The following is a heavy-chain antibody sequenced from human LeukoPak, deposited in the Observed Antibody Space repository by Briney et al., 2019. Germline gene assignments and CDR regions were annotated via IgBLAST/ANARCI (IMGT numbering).Heavy chain of an antibody. D-gene: IGHD3-10*01. J-gene: IGHJ5*02. CDR1: GYTFTGYY. CDR3: ARELSITMVRGATYNWFDP. CDR2: INPNSGGT. V-gene: IGHV1-2*02. Sequence: ASVKVSCKASGYTFTGYYMHWVRRAPGQGLEWMGWINPNSGGTNYAQKFQGRVTMTRDTSISTAYMELSRLRSDDTAVCYCARELSITMVRGATYNWFDPWGQGTLVTVSS.